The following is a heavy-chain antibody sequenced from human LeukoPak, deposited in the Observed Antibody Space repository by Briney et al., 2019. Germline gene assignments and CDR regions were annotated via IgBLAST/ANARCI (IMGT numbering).Heavy chain of an antibody. CDR1: GSSFTSYW. CDR2: IYPGDSDT. CDR3: AREKDYYDSSGYYYVSPFDY. Sequence: GESLKISCQGSGSSFTSYWIGWVRQLPGKGLEWMGIIYPGDSDTRYSPSFQGQVTISADKSISTAYLQWSSLKASDTAMYYCAREKDYYDSSGYYYVSPFDYWGQGTLVTVSS. J-gene: IGHJ4*02. V-gene: IGHV5-51*01. D-gene: IGHD3-22*01.